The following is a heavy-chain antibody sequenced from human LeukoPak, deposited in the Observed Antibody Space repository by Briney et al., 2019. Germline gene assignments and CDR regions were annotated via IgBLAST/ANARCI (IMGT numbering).Heavy chain of an antibody. CDR2: IYYSESA. CDR1: GASITSGDYY. D-gene: IGHD3-3*01. J-gene: IGHJ3*02. CDR3: ARGRKRLLEWLLYPRAFDI. Sequence: SQTLSLTCTVSGASITSGDYYWSWIRQPPGKGLEWLVYIYYSESAYYNPSLMSRLTISIDTSKNQFSLKLSSVTAADTAVYYCARGRKRLLEWLLYPRAFDIWGQGTMVTVSS. V-gene: IGHV4-30-4*08.